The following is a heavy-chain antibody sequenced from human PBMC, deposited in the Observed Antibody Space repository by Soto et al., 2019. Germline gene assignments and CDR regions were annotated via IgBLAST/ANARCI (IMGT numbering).Heavy chain of an antibody. CDR1: GASIRSYY. D-gene: IGHD3-3*01. V-gene: IGHV4-4*08. J-gene: IGHJ4*02. CDR2: VYTSDYT. Sequence: SETLSLTCSVSGASIRSYYWHWIRQPPGKGLEWIGYVYTSDYTRYSSSLKSRVTISVDTSKSQFYLRLNSVTAADTAVYYCARAHDFWGGRQQPIDSWGQGTLVTVSS. CDR3: ARAHDFWGGRQQPIDS.